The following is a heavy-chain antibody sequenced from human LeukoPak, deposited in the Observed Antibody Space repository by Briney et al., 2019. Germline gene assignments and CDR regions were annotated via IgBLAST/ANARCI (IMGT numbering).Heavy chain of an antibody. D-gene: IGHD3-10*01. CDR1: GYTFTGYY. V-gene: IGHV1-2*02. J-gene: IGHJ3*02. CDR2: INPNSGGT. Sequence: ASVKVSCKASGYTFTGYYMHWVRQAPGQGLEWMGWINPNSGGTNYEQNFQGRVTMTRDTSISTAYMELSRLRSDDTAVYYCARGAYGSGWEAFDIWGQGTMVTVSS. CDR3: ARGAYGSGWEAFDI.